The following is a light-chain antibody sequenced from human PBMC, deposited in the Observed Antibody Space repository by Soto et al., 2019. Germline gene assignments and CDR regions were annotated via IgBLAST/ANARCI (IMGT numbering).Light chain of an antibody. V-gene: IGKV3-20*01. Sequence: EIVLTQSPGTLSLSPGERATLSCRASQSVSSSYLAWYQQKPGQAPRLLIYGASSRATGIPDRFSGSGSGTDFTLTISRLEPEDFAVHYCQQYGSSHLTFGQGTRLEIK. CDR2: GAS. J-gene: IGKJ5*01. CDR1: QSVSSSY. CDR3: QQYGSSHLT.